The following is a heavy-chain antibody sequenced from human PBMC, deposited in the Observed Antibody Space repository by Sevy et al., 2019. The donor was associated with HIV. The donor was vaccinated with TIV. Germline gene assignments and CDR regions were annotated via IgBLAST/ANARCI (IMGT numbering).Heavy chain of an antibody. CDR2: ISDDGSNK. D-gene: IGHD6-6*01. Sequence: GESLKISCAASGFTFSSYVMLWVRQAPGKGLEWVAIISDDGSNKYYADSVKGRFTISRDNSKNTLYLQMNSLRAEDTAVYYCAREYTSSFRFRAYHYGMDVWGQGTTVTVSS. J-gene: IGHJ6*02. CDR1: GFTFSSYV. CDR3: AREYTSSFRFRAYHYGMDV. V-gene: IGHV3-30-3*01.